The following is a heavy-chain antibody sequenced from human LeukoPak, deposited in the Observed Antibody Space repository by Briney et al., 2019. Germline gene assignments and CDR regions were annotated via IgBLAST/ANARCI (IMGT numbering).Heavy chain of an antibody. D-gene: IGHD3-10*01. CDR1: GYTFTGYY. J-gene: IGHJ4*02. Sequence: ASVKVSCKASGYTFTGYYMHWVRQAPGQGLEWMGWINPNSGGTNYAQKFQGRVTMTRDTSISTAYMELSSLRSEDTAVYYCARGKWFGELLPFDYWGQGTLVTVSS. CDR3: ARGKWFGELLPFDY. V-gene: IGHV1-2*02. CDR2: INPNSGGT.